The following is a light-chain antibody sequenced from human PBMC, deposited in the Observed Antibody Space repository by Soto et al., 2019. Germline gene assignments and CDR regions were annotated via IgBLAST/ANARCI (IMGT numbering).Light chain of an antibody. CDR1: TGAVTSGHY. J-gene: IGLJ2*01. CDR3: LLPYSGAL. CDR2: DTS. Sequence: QAVVTQEPSLTVSPGGTVTLTCGSSTGAVTSGHYPYWFQQKPGQAPRTLIYDTSNKHSWTPARFSGSLLGGKAALTLSGAQPEDEAEYYCLLPYSGALFGGGTQLTVL. V-gene: IGLV7-46*01.